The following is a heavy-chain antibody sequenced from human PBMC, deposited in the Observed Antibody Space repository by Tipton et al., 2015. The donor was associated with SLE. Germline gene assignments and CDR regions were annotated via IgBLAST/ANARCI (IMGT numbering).Heavy chain of an antibody. CDR3: VREARSPYPYFDL. CDR2: IFRTGET. CDR1: GFIFSDYS. V-gene: IGHV4-38-2*02. J-gene: IGHJ2*01. D-gene: IGHD3-10*01. Sequence: LRLSCAASGFIFSDYSMSWVRQSPGKGLEWIGTIFRTGETSYNPSLKSRVTISVDTSKNQFSLNLASETAADTAVYYCVREARSPYPYFDLWGRGTLVTVSS.